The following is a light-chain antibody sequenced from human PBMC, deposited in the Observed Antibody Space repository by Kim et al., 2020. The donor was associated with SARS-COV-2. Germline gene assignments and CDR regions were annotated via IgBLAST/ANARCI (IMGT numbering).Light chain of an antibody. J-gene: IGKJ5*01. CDR3: QQYGSSPRGT. CDR2: GAS. Sequence: PGERATLSCRASQSVSSSYLAWYQQKPGQAPRLLIYGASSRATGIPDRFSGSGSGTDFTLTISRLEPEDFAVYYCQQYGSSPRGTFGQGTRLEIK. CDR1: QSVSSSY. V-gene: IGKV3-20*01.